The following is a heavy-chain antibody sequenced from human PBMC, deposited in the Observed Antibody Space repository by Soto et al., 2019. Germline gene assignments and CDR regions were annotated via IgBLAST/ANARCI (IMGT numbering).Heavy chain of an antibody. CDR1: GFTFSSYA. Sequence: GSLRLSCAASGFTFSSYAMSWVRQAPGKGLEWVSAISGSGGSTYYADSVKGRSTISRDNSKNTLYLQMNSLRAEDTAVYYCAKDITGTIFIFGYWGQGTLVTVSS. V-gene: IGHV3-23*01. J-gene: IGHJ4*02. D-gene: IGHD1-7*01. CDR3: AKDITGTIFIFGY. CDR2: ISGSGGST.